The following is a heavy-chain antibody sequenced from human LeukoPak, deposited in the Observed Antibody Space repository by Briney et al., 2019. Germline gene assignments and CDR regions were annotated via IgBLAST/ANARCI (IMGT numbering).Heavy chain of an antibody. CDR1: GGAINSGGYY. D-gene: IGHD3-22*01. J-gene: IGHJ4*02. Sequence: PSETLSLTCTVSGGAINSGGYYWSWIRQHPGKGLEWIGHIYYNGDTYFNPSLNSRVTMSVDTSKNQFSLKLNSMTAADTAVYYCARYSMIVEATIDYWGQGTLVTVSS. CDR2: IYYNGDT. V-gene: IGHV4-31*03. CDR3: ARYSMIVEATIDY.